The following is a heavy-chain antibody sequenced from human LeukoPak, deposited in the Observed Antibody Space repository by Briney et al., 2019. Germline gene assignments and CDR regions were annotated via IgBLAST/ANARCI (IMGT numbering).Heavy chain of an antibody. Sequence: SETLSLTCTVSGGSIGSYYWSWIRQSPGKGLEWIGYIYYSGSTIYDPSLKSRVTISVDTSQNQFSLNLTSVTAADTAVYYCARYGSATIARFDYWGQGTLVTVSS. D-gene: IGHD5-24*01. V-gene: IGHV4-59*08. CDR1: GGSIGSYY. J-gene: IGHJ4*02. CDR3: ARYGSATIARFDY. CDR2: IYYSGST.